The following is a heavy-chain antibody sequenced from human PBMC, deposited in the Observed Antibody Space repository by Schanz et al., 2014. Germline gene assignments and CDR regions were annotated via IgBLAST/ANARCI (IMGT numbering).Heavy chain of an antibody. CDR2: IMPLRGIG. J-gene: IGHJ6*02. CDR1: GGTFSSYA. D-gene: IGHD6-19*01. V-gene: IGHV1-69*02. CDR3: TRLRRADPNGFDV. Sequence: QLQLVQSGAEVKKPGSSVKVSCKLSGGTFSSYAISWVRQAPGQGLEWMGRIMPLRGIGNNAWKFQDRLTITADKSMNITYMELSSLGTEDTAVYYCTRLRRADPNGFDVWGQGTTXTVS.